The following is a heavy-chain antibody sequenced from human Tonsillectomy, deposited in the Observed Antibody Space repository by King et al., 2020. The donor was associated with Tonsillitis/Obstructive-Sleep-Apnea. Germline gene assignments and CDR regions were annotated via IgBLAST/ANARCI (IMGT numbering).Heavy chain of an antibody. CDR2: VYDSGST. CDR1: GGAISNFH. Sequence: QLQESGPGLVKPSETLSLTCTVSGGAISNFHWSWIRQPPGKGLEWIGYVYDSGSTRYNPSLNSRATIPVDTSKNQFSLRLNSVTAADTAVYYCARDSGVGRAYPFDYWGQGNLVIVSS. CDR3: ARDSGVGRAYPFDY. V-gene: IGHV4-59*01. J-gene: IGHJ4*02. D-gene: IGHD3-3*01.